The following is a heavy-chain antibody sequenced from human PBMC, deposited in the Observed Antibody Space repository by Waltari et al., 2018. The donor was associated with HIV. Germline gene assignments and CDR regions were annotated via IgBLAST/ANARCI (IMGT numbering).Heavy chain of an antibody. CDR3: AKDQGGVAGTSLFPHY. CDR1: GFTFSSFG. J-gene: IGHJ4*02. D-gene: IGHD6-19*01. Sequence: QVQLVESGGGVVQPGRSLRLSCAASGFTFSSFGLPWVRQAPGKGLEWVAVISYDGSNKYYADSVKGRFTISRDNSKNTLYLQMNSLRAEDTAVYYCAKDQGGVAGTSLFPHYWGQGTLVTVSS. V-gene: IGHV3-30*18. CDR2: ISYDGSNK.